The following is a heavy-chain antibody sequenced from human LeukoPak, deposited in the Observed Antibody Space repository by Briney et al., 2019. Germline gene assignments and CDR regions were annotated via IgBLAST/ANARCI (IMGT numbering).Heavy chain of an antibody. J-gene: IGHJ4*02. D-gene: IGHD4-11*01. CDR2: IYHSGST. V-gene: IGHV4-39*01. CDR3: ARHSDSWSEDY. Sequence: SETLSLTCSVSGDSTGGSGYYWGWIRQPPGEGLEWIGSIYHSGSTFYNPSLKSRVTISVDTSKNHFSLRVSAVTAADTAVYYCARHSDSWSEDYWGRGTLVTVSS. CDR1: GDSTGGSGYY.